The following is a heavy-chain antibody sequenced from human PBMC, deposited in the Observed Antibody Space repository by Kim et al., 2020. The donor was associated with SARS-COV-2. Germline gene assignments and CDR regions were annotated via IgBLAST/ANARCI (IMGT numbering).Heavy chain of an antibody. CDR3: ARDENGMDV. J-gene: IGHJ6*02. CDR2: SSNI. V-gene: IGHV3-21*01. Sequence: SSNIYYAASVEGRFTISRDNAKNSLDLQMNSLRAEDTAVYYCARDENGMDVWGQGTTVTVSS.